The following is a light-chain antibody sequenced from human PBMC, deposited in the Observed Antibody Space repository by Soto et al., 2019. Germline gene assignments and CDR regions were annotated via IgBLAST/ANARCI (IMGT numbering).Light chain of an antibody. CDR1: QSVLFSSNNKNY. CDR2: WAS. Sequence: DIVMTQSPDSLAVSLGERATINCKSSQSVLFSSNNKNYLTWYQHKPGQPPKLLIYWASTRESGVPDRFSGSGSGTDFPLTISSLQAEDVAVYYCQQYYATPWTFGQGTKVEIK. CDR3: QQYYATPWT. V-gene: IGKV4-1*01. J-gene: IGKJ1*01.